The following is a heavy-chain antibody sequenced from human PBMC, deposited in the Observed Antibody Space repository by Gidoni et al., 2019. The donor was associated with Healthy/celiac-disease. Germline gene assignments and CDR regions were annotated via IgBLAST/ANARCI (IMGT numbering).Heavy chain of an antibody. V-gene: IGHV3-48*02. J-gene: IGHJ6*02. D-gene: IGHD1-26*01. CDR3: ARDPGGSYGRHYYYYGMDV. CDR2: ISSSSSTI. Sequence: EVQLVESGGGLVQPGGSLRLSCAASGFTFSSYSMNWVRQAPGKGLEWVSYISSSSSTIYYADSVKGRFTISRDNAKNSLYLQMNSLRDEDTAVYYCARDPGGSYGRHYYYYGMDVWGQGTTVTVSS. CDR1: GFTFSSYS.